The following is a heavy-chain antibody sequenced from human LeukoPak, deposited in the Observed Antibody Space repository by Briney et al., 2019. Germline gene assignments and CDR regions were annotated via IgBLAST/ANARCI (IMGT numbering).Heavy chain of an antibody. J-gene: IGHJ3*02. CDR1: GFTFDDYA. D-gene: IGHD2-15*01. Sequence: GGSLGLSCAASGFTFDDYAMHWVRQAPGKGLEWVSGISWNSGSIGYADSVKGRFTISRDNAKNSLYLQMNSLRAEDTALYYCAKDASLLLKDAFDIWGQGTMVTVSS. V-gene: IGHV3-9*01. CDR3: AKDASLLLKDAFDI. CDR2: ISWNSGSI.